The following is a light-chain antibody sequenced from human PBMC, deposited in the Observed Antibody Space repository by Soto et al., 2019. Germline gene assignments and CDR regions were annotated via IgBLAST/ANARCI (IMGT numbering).Light chain of an antibody. CDR1: QSINNW. J-gene: IGKJ1*01. CDR2: KAS. Sequence: DIQMTQSPSTLSASVGDRVTITCRASQSINNWLAWYQQKPGKAPKLLIYKASSLESGVPSRFSGSGSGTEFPLTISSLQPDDFANYYCQQYDSYWTFGQGTKVEVK. CDR3: QQYDSYWT. V-gene: IGKV1-5*03.